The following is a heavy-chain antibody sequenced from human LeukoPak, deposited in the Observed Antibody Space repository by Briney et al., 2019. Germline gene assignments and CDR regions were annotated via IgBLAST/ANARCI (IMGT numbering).Heavy chain of an antibody. D-gene: IGHD6-19*01. CDR2: IKQDGSEK. J-gene: IGHJ4*02. CDR3: ARVWSSGWVNHHYDY. CDR1: GFTFSSYW. V-gene: IGHV3-7*01. Sequence: GGSLRLSCAASGFTFSSYWMSWVRQAPGKGLEWVANIKQDGSEKYYVDSVKGRFTISRDNAKNSLYLQMNSLRAEDTAVYYCARVWSSGWVNHHYDYWGQGTLVTVSS.